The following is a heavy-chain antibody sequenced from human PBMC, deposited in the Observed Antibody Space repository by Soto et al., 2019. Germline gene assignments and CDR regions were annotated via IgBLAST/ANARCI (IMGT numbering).Heavy chain of an antibody. J-gene: IGHJ6*02. CDR3: ARGKAVTNTFFYYYAMDV. D-gene: IGHD4-4*01. Sequence: SETLSLTCAFYGWSFSGYSWSWIRLPPGKGLEWIGEINHSGSAKYNPSLKSRVTISVDTSKNQFSLKLSSVTAADTALYYCARGKAVTNTFFYYYAMDVWGQGTTVTVSS. CDR1: GWSFSGYS. V-gene: IGHV4-34*01. CDR2: INHSGSA.